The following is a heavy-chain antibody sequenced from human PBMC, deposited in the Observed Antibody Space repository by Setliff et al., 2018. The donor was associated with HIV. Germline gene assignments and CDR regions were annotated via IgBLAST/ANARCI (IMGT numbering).Heavy chain of an antibody. J-gene: IGHJ6*04. V-gene: IGHV4-31*03. CDR2: IHYSGGT. CDR3: ARDAGYCGGDCYPMVLDV. CDR1: GGSISSGGYY. D-gene: IGHD2-21*01. Sequence: NPSETLSLTCTVSGGSISSGGYYWSWIRQHPGKGLEWIGYIHYSGGTHYNPSLKSRVTISVDTSKNQFSLKLSSVTAADTAVYYCARDAGYCGGDCYPMVLDVWGKGTTVTVSS.